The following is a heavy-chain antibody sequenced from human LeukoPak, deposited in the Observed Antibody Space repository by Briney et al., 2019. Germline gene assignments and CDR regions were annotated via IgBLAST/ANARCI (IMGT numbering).Heavy chain of an antibody. CDR3: ARRGSGSYYNLNWFDP. CDR2: INHSGST. J-gene: IGHJ5*02. D-gene: IGHD3-10*01. Sequence: GSLRLSCAASGFTFKNYGMSWVRQPPGKGLEWIGEINHSGSTNYNPSLTSRVTISVDTSKNQFSLKLSSVTAADTAVYYCARRGSGSYYNLNWFDPWGQGTLVTVSS. CDR1: GFTFKNYG. V-gene: IGHV4-34*01.